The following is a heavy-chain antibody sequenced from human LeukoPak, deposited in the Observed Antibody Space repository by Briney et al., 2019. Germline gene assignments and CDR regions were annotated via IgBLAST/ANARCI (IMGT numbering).Heavy chain of an antibody. V-gene: IGHV4-34*01. CDR3: ARGHKAAAGTFDAFDI. CDR1: GRSFSRYY. CDR2: INHSGST. Sequence: PSETLSLTCALYGRSFSRYYWSRTRHPPGRARVWIGGINHSGSTNYNPSLKSRVTISVDTSKNQFSLKLSSVTAADTAVYYCARGHKAAAGTFDAFDIWGQGTMVTVSS. J-gene: IGHJ3*02. D-gene: IGHD6-13*01.